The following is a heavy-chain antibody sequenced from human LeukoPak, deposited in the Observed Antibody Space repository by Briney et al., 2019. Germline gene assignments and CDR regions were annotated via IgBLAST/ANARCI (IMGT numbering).Heavy chain of an antibody. CDR3: ARPQSSSWYYFDY. J-gene: IGHJ4*02. D-gene: IGHD6-13*01. Sequence: PGGSLRLSCAASGFTFSDYYMSWIRQAPGQGLEWVSYISTSGSTTYYADSVKGRFTISRDNAKKSLYLQVNSLRAEDTAVYYCARPQSSSWYYFDYWGQGTLVTVSS. CDR2: ISTSGSTT. CDR1: GFTFSDYY. V-gene: IGHV3-11*01.